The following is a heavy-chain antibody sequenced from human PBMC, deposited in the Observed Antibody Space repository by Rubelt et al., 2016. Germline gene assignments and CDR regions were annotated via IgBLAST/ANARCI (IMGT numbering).Heavy chain of an antibody. V-gene: IGHV4-34*01. Sequence: QVQLQQWGAGLLKPSETLSLTCAVYGGSFSGYYWSWIRQPPGKGLEWIGEINHSGSTNYNPSLKSLVTISVDPAKNPFSLKLSSVTAADTAVYYCARCQYTIFTVWGQGTTVTVSS. J-gene: IGHJ6*02. CDR1: GGSFSGYY. CDR3: ARCQYTIFTV. D-gene: IGHD3-3*01. CDR2: INHSGST.